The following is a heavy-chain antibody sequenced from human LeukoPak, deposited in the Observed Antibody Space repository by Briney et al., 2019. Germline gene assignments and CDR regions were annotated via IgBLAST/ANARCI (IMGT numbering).Heavy chain of an antibody. CDR1: GFTFSSYI. Sequence: GGSLRLSCAASGFTFSSYIMNWVRQAPGKGLEWVSSISSSSSYIYYADSVKGRFTISRDNAKNSLYLQMNSLRAEDTAVYYCARVTGRVDTAMVKSDYWGQGTLVTVSS. CDR2: ISSSSSYI. J-gene: IGHJ4*02. V-gene: IGHV3-21*01. CDR3: ARVTGRVDTAMVKSDY. D-gene: IGHD5-18*01.